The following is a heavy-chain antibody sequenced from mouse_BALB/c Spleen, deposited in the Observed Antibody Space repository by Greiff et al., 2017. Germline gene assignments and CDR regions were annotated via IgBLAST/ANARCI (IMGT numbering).Heavy chain of an antibody. CDR1: GFSFTGYG. CDR2: IWGDGST. D-gene: IGHD4-1*01. CDR3: DRQLTERVYDFDY. J-gene: IGHJ2*01. Sequence: VMLVESGPGLVAPSQCLSITCTASGFSFTGYGVNWVRQPPGKGLEWLAKIWGDGSTDYYSAPKSRQCISKDNSKSHVFLQMNSLQTDDTARYYGDRQLTERVYDFDYWGQGTTLTVSS. V-gene: IGHV2-6-7*01.